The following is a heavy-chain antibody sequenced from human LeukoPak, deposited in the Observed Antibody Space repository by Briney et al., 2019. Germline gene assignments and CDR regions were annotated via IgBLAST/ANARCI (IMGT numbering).Heavy chain of an antibody. D-gene: IGHD4-23*01. CDR2: ISPKSGVT. CDR1: GYIFTRYY. CDR3: ARGWRPSTVVTPVYAFDI. J-gene: IGHJ3*02. V-gene: IGHV1-2*02. Sequence: GASVKLSCKASGYIFTRYYMHWVRQTPGQGREWMGWISPKSGVTNYAQKFQGRVTMTSEKSISTAYMELSRLTSDDTAVYYCARGWRPSTVVTPVYAFDIWGQGTMVTVSS.